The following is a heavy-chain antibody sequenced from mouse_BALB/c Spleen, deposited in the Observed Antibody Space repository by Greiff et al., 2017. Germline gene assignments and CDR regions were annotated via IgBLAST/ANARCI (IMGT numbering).Heavy chain of an antibody. CDR1: GYSITSDYA. V-gene: IGHV3-2*02. CDR3: ARSTGGD. Sequence: EVQLQESGPGLVKPSQSLSLTCTVTGYSITSDYAWNWIRQFPGNKLEWMGYISYSGSTSYNPSLKSRISITRDTSKNQFFLQLNSVTTEYTATYYCARSTGGDWGQGTLVTVSA. D-gene: IGHD4-1*02. CDR2: ISYSGST. J-gene: IGHJ3*01.